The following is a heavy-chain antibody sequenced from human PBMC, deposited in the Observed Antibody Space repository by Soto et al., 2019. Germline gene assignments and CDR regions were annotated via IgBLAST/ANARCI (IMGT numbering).Heavy chain of an antibody. V-gene: IGHV3-72*01. CDR3: EGESGENWSYEAY. Sequence: GGSLRLSCTASGFTFSDHYMDWVRQAPGKGLEWVGRTRNRPNGYTTEYAASVRGRFTVSRDDSKNSLFLQMNSLKTEDTAVYYCEGESGENWSYEAYWGQGTLVTVSS. CDR2: TRNRPNGYTT. J-gene: IGHJ4*02. D-gene: IGHD1-7*01. CDR1: GFTFSDHY.